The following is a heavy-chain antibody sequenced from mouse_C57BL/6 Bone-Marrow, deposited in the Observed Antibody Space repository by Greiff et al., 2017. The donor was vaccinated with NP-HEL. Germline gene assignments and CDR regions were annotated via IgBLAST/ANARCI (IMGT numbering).Heavy chain of an antibody. CDR2: SRNKANDYTT. Sequence: EVKVVESGGGLVQSGRSLRLSCATSGFTFSDFYMEWVRQAPGKGLEWIAASRNKANDYTTEYSASVKGRFIVSRDTSQSILYLQMNALRAEDTAIYYCARDPHYYGSSPYWYFDVWGTGTTVTVSS. D-gene: IGHD1-1*01. CDR3: ARDPHYYGSSPYWYFDV. V-gene: IGHV7-1*01. CDR1: GFTFSDFY. J-gene: IGHJ1*03.